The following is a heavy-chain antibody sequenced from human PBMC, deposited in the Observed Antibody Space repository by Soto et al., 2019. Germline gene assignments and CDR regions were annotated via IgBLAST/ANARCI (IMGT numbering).Heavy chain of an antibody. Sequence: ASVKVSCKASGYTFTSYAMHWVRQAPGQRLEWMGWINAGNGNTKYSQKFQGRVTITRDTSASTAYMELSSLRSEDTAAYYCARPSRYSGYDLDYWGQGTLVTVSS. V-gene: IGHV1-3*01. CDR3: ARPSRYSGYDLDY. CDR1: GYTFTSYA. D-gene: IGHD5-12*01. CDR2: INAGNGNT. J-gene: IGHJ4*02.